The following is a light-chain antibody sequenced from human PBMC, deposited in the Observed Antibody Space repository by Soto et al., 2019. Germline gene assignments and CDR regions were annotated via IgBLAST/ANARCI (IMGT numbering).Light chain of an antibody. CDR2: LGS. CDR1: QSLLHSNGYNY. J-gene: IGKJ5*01. V-gene: IGKV2-28*01. CDR3: MQGTHWPLIT. Sequence: DIVMTQTPLSLSVTPGQPASISCKSSQSLLHSNGYNYLDWYLQKPGQSPQLLIYLGSNRASGVPDRFSGSGSGTDFTLKISRVEAEDVGVYYCMQGTHWPLITFGQGTRLEI.